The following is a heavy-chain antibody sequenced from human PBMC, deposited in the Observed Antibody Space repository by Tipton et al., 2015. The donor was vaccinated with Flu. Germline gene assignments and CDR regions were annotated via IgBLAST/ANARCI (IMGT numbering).Heavy chain of an antibody. J-gene: IGHJ6*02. Sequence: TLSLTCTVSGGSISSSSYYWGWIRQPPGKGLEWIGSIYYSGSTYYNPSLKSRVTISVDTSKNQFSLKLSSVTAADTAVHYCARDLDGGFWSGYYSSSPWVDVWGQGTTVTVSS. CDR1: GGSISSSSYY. D-gene: IGHD3-3*01. V-gene: IGHV4-39*07. CDR3: ARDLDGGFWSGYYSSSPWVDV. CDR2: IYYSGST.